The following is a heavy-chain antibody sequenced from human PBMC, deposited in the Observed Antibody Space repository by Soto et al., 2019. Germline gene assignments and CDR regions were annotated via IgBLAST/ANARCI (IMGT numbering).Heavy chain of an antibody. J-gene: IGHJ4*02. D-gene: IGHD6-13*01. CDR2: ISSSGSTI. CDR1: GFTFSDYY. CDR3: ARDRYSSSWDLDY. V-gene: IGHV3-11*01. Sequence: NPGGSLRLSCAASGFTFSDYYMSWIRQAPGKGLEWVSYISSSGSTIYYADSVKGRFTISRDNAKNSLYLQMNSLRAEDTAVYYCARDRYSSSWDLDYWGQGTLVTVSS.